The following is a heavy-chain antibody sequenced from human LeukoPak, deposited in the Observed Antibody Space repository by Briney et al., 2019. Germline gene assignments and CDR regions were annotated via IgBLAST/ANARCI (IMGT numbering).Heavy chain of an antibody. V-gene: IGHV3-21*01. CDR1: GFTFSSYS. CDR3: ARSPRCSSTSCYLGLFDY. Sequence: GGSLRLSCAAPGFTFSSYSMTWVRQAPGKGLEWVSSISSSSSYIYYADSVKGRFTISRDNAKNSLYLQMNSLRAEDTAVYYCARSPRCSSTSCYLGLFDYWGQGTLVTVSS. J-gene: IGHJ4*02. CDR2: ISSSSSYI. D-gene: IGHD2-2*01.